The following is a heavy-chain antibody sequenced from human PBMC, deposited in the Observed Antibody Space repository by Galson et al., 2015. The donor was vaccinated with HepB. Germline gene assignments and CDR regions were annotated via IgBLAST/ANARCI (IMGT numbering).Heavy chain of an antibody. CDR3: AHSRAYIVLGYCSSTSCYEVGAFDI. CDR2: IYWDDDK. Sequence: PALVKPTQTLTLTCTFSGFSLIPRLGVGWIRQPPGKALEWLTLIYWDDDKRYSPSLKSRLTITKDTSKNQVVLTMTNMDPVDTATYYCAHSRAYIVLGYCSSTSCYEVGAFDIWGQGTMVTVSS. V-gene: IGHV2-5*02. CDR1: GFSLIPRLG. D-gene: IGHD2-2*01. J-gene: IGHJ3*02.